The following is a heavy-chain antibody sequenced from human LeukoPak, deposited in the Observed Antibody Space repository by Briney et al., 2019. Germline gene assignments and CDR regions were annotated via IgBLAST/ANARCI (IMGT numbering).Heavy chain of an antibody. D-gene: IGHD3-10*01. J-gene: IGHJ2*01. CDR1: GGSISSSSHY. CDR3: ARVERVRGDNWFDP. CDR2: ISYSGST. V-gene: IGHV4-61*01. Sequence: SETLSLTCTVSGGSISSSSHYWSWIRQPPGKGLEWIGYISYSGSTNYNPSLKSRVTMSVDTSKNQFSLKLNSVTAADTAVYYCARVERVRGDNWFDPWGRGTLVTVSS.